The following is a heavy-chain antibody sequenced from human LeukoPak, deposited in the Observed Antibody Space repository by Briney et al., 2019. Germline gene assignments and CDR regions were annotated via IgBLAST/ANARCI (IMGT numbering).Heavy chain of an antibody. CDR3: ARAKRGGHYDY. Sequence: ASETLSLTCTVSGGSISSYYWSWIRQPPGKGLEWIGYIYYSGSTNYNPSLKSRVTISVDTSKNQFSLKLSSVTAADTAVYYCARAKRGGHYDYWGQGTLVTVSS. D-gene: IGHD2-15*01. CDR2: IYYSGST. J-gene: IGHJ4*02. V-gene: IGHV4-59*01. CDR1: GGSISSYY.